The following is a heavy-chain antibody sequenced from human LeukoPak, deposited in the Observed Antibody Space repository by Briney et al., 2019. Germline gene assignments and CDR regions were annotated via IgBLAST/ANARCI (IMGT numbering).Heavy chain of an antibody. CDR1: GYTFTSYY. J-gene: IGHJ3*02. D-gene: IGHD5-18*01. V-gene: IGHV1-46*01. CDR2: INPSGGST. Sequence: ASVKVSCKASGYTFTSYYMHWVRQAPGQGLEWMGIINPSGGSTSYAQKFQGRVTMTRDMSTSTVYMELSSLRSEDTAVYYCASPIQPGGAFDIWGQGTMVTVSS. CDR3: ASPIQPGGAFDI.